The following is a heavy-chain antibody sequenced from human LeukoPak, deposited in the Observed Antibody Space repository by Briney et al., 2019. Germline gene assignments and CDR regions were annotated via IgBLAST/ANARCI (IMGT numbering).Heavy chain of an antibody. J-gene: IGHJ4*02. V-gene: IGHV3-30*02. D-gene: IGHD3-22*01. CDR3: AKDLRYYDSSPIDY. Sequence: GGSLRLSCAASGFTFSSYGMHWVRQAPGKGLEWVAFIRYDGSNKYYADSVKGRFTISRDNSKNTLYLQMNSLRAEDTAVYYCAKDLRYYDSSPIDYWGQGTLVTVSS. CDR1: GFTFSSYG. CDR2: IRYDGSNK.